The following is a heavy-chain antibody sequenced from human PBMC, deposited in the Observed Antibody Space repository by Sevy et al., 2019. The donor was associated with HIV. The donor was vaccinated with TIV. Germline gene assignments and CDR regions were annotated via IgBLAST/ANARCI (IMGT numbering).Heavy chain of an antibody. D-gene: IGHD6-19*01. CDR3: ARAGYSSGWYLHFFDY. CDR2: TYYRSKWYN. CDR1: GDSVSSNSAA. Sequence: KQSQTLSLTCAISGDSVSSNSAAWNWIRQSPSRGLEWLGRTYYRSKWYNDYAVSVKSRITINPDTSKNQCSLQLNSVTREDTAVTYCARAGYSSGWYLHFFDYWGQGTLVTVSS. J-gene: IGHJ4*02. V-gene: IGHV6-1*01.